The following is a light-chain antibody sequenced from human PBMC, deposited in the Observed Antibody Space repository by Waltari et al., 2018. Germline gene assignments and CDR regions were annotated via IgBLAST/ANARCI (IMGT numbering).Light chain of an antibody. CDR2: DDN. Sequence: QSVLTQPASVSGSPGQSITISCTGTSSAVGNHNLFSWYQQYPGKAPKVRIYDDNRPPSGVSDRFSGSKAGNTASLTISGVQAEDEADYYCCSYAGSYTWVFGGGTKLTVL. CDR3: CSYAGSYTWV. V-gene: IGLV2-23*01. CDR1: SSAVGNHNL. J-gene: IGLJ3*02.